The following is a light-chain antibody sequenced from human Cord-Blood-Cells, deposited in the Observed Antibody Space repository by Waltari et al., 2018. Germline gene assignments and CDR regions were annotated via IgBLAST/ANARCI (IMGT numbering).Light chain of an antibody. Sequence: DIVLTQSTATLSLSPGARATLSCRASQSVSSYLAWYQQKPGQAPRLLIYDASNRATGIPARFSGSGSGTDFTLTISSLEPEDFAVYYCQQRSNWPLTFGGGTKVEIK. CDR1: QSVSSY. CDR3: QQRSNWPLT. J-gene: IGKJ4*01. V-gene: IGKV3-11*01. CDR2: DAS.